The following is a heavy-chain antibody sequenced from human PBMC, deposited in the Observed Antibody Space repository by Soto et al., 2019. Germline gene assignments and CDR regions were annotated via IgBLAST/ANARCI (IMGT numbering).Heavy chain of an antibody. J-gene: IGHJ4*02. V-gene: IGHV3-30-3*01. CDR2: ISYDGSNK. CDR3: HLSGWPFDY. Sequence: GGSLRLSCAASGFTFSSYAMHWVRQAPGKGLEWVAVISYDGSNKYYADSVKGRFTISRDNSKNTLYLQMNSLRAEDTAVYYCHLSGWPFDYWGQGTLVTVSS. CDR1: GFTFSSYA.